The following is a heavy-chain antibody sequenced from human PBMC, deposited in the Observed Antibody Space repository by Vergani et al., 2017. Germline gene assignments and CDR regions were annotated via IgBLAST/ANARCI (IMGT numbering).Heavy chain of an antibody. D-gene: IGHD2-8*01. J-gene: IGHJ4*02. V-gene: IGHV1-8*03. CDR1: GYTFTSDD. CDR2: MNPISGNT. Sequence: QVPLVPSGPVRKSPGASVKVSCKASGYTFTSDDNNWVRQATGQGLEWMGWMNPISGNTGYAQNLQGRLTITRDTSVNTAYMELSSLTSEDMAVYYCVRARRTCTYDHCPRYYYDLWGQGTLVTVSS. CDR3: VRARRTCTYDHCPRYYYDL.